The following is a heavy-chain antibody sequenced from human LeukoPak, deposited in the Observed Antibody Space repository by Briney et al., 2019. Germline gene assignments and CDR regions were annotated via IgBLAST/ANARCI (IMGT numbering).Heavy chain of an antibody. Sequence: PGGSLRLSCAASGFTVSSNYMSWVRQAPGKGLEWVSVIYSGGSTYYADSVKGRFTISRDNSKNTVYLQMNSLSVEDTAVYYCARDLRDYDYWGQGTLVTVSS. J-gene: IGHJ4*02. D-gene: IGHD5-12*01. CDR3: ARDLRDYDY. CDR1: GFTVSSNY. CDR2: IYSGGST. V-gene: IGHV3-66*01.